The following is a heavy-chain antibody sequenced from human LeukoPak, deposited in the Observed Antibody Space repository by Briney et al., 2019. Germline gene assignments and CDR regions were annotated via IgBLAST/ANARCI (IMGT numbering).Heavy chain of an antibody. V-gene: IGHV1-69*13. Sequence: SVKVSFKASGGTFSSYAISWVRQAPGQGLEWMGGIIPIFGTANYAQKFQGRVTITADESTSTAYMELSSLRSEDTAVYYCAPTTVTPTSQPVAVNWGQGTLVTVSS. CDR3: APTTVTPTSQPVAVN. D-gene: IGHD4-11*01. J-gene: IGHJ4*02. CDR1: GGTFSSYA. CDR2: IIPIFGTA.